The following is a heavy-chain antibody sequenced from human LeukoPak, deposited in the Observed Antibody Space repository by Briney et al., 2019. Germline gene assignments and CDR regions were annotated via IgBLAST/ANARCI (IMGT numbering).Heavy chain of an antibody. J-gene: IGHJ4*02. Sequence: GGSLRLSCAASGFTFDDYGMSWVRQAPGKGLEWVGRIKTKIDGGTTDYAAPVKGRFTISRDDSKNTLYLQMNSLKAEDTAVYYCTTQPWQVDYWGQGTLVTVSS. CDR1: GFTFDDYG. D-gene: IGHD6-19*01. CDR2: IKTKIDGGTT. V-gene: IGHV3-15*01. CDR3: TTQPWQVDY.